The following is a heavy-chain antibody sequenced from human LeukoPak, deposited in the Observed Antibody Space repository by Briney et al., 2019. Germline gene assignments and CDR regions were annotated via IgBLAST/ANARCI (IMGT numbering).Heavy chain of an antibody. CDR1: GFTFSNYW. J-gene: IGHJ4*02. CDR3: AREWTVGGTSVFEY. Sequence: GPLRLSCGASGFTFSNYWMSWVRQPPGKGLEWVANIKPDESEKYFADSVKGRFTISRDNAENSLYLQMNSLRAEDTAVYYCAREWTVGGTSVFEYWGQGTLVTVSS. D-gene: IGHD1-26*01. CDR2: IKPDESEK. V-gene: IGHV3-7*01.